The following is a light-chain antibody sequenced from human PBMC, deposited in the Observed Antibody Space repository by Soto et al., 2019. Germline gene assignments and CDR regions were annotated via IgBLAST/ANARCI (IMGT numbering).Light chain of an antibody. Sequence: DIQMTQSPSSLSASVGDRVTITCRASQSIGKYLSWFQQTPGNAPKLLIYAASGLQSGVPSRFSGSGSGTDFTLPINSLQREDFATYYCQPTYNTPLTFGGGTKVDIK. CDR3: QPTYNTPLT. V-gene: IGKV1-39*01. CDR2: AAS. CDR1: QSIGKY. J-gene: IGKJ4*01.